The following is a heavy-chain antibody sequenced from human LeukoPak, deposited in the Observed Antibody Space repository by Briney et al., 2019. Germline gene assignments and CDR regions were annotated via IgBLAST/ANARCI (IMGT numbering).Heavy chain of an antibody. CDR1: GGSLTNYF. CDR3: ARGGSGTYYNWAGWFDP. V-gene: IGHV4-59*01. CDR2: ISYNEGS. D-gene: IGHD3-10*01. J-gene: IGHJ5*02. Sequence: SETLSLTCTVSGGSLTNYFWGWIRLTPGEGLEWIGSISYNEGSNYNRFLKNRVTISVDISENQFSLKLNSVTAADTAVYFCARGGSGTYYNWAGWFDPWGQRTLVTVSS.